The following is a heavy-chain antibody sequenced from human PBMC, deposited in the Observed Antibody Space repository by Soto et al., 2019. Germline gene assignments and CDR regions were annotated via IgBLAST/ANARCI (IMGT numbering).Heavy chain of an antibody. D-gene: IGHD6-6*01. CDR3: ARDLGTVEYSSSGGWFDP. Sequence: EVQLVESGGGLVKPGGSLRLSCAASGFTFSSYSMNWVRQAPGKGLEWVSSISSSSSYIYYADSVKGRFTISRDNAKNSLYLQMNSLRAEDAAVYYCARDLGTVEYSSSGGWFDPWGQGTLVTVSS. V-gene: IGHV3-21*01. CDR1: GFTFSSYS. J-gene: IGHJ5*02. CDR2: ISSSSSYI.